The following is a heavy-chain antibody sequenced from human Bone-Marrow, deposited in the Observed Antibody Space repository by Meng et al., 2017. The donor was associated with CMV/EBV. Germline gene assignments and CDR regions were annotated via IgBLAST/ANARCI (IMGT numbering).Heavy chain of an antibody. Sequence: SETLSLTCTVSGGSISSSSSYWGWIRQPPGKGLEWIGSIYYSGSTYSNPSLKSRVTISVDTSKNQFSLKLSAVTAADTAVYYCASLVMASWGYFDYWGQGTLVTGSS. D-gene: IGHD2-21*01. J-gene: IGHJ4*02. CDR1: GGSISSSSSY. CDR2: IYYSGST. CDR3: ASLVMASWGYFDY. V-gene: IGHV4-39*07.